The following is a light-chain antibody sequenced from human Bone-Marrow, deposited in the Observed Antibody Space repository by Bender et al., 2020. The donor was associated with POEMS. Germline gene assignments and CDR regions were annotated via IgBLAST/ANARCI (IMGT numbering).Light chain of an antibody. Sequence: QSALTQPASVSGSPGQSITISCTGTNTDFGTFYDDVSWYQQHPGKAPKLLIYEVSKWPSGFPNRFSGSKFGDTASLTVAGLQAEDEAVYYCSSYTGNNNYVFGTGTKVTVL. J-gene: IGLJ1*01. CDR2: EVS. CDR1: NTDFGTFYDD. CDR3: SSYTGNNNYV. V-gene: IGLV2-8*01.